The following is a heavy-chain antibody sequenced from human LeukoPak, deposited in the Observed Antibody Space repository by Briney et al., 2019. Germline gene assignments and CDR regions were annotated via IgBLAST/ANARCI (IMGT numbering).Heavy chain of an antibody. CDR2: IIPIFGTA. CDR3: ARAPPMAAAGTYFDY. CDR1: GGTFSSYA. Sequence: GASVKVSCKASGGTFSSYAISWVRQAPGQGLEWVGGIIPIFGTANYAQKFQGRVTITADESTSTAYMELSSLRSEDTAVYYCARAPPMAAAGTYFDYWGQGTLVTVSS. D-gene: IGHD6-13*01. J-gene: IGHJ4*02. V-gene: IGHV1-69*13.